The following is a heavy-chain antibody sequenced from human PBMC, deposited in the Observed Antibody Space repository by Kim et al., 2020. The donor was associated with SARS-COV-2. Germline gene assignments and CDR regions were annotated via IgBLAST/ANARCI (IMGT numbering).Heavy chain of an antibody. CDR3: ARTNSGSYYGPLDY. CDR2: ISYDGSNK. J-gene: IGHJ4*02. V-gene: IGHV3-30-3*01. Sequence: GRSLRLSCAASGFTYSSYAMHWVRQAPGKGLEWVAVISYDGSNKYYADSVKGRFTISRDNSKNTLYLQMNSLRAEDTAVYYCARTNSGSYYGPLDYWGQGTLVTVSS. D-gene: IGHD1-26*01. CDR1: GFTYSSYA.